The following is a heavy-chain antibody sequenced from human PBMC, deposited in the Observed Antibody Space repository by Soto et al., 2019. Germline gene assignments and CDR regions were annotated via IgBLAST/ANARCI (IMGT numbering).Heavy chain of an antibody. D-gene: IGHD1-26*01. CDR3: ARRRGESYYGLDY. Sequence: QVQLLQSGAEVKKPGASVKISCKASGYNFNNYEINWVRQAPAQGLEWMGWMKGYSGNPLYAQNFQGRLTFTRDTSTNTAYLELTSLAYEDTVIYFCARRRGESYYGLDYWGQGTLVTVSS. V-gene: IGHV1-8*01. CDR2: MKGYSGNP. J-gene: IGHJ4*02. CDR1: GYNFNNYE.